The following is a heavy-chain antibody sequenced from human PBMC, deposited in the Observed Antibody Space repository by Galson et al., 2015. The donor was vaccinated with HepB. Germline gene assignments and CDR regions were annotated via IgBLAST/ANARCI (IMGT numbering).Heavy chain of an antibody. CDR2: IKSKADGGTT. CDR1: GFTFSNAW. V-gene: IGHV3-15*01. Sequence: SLRLSCAASGFTFSNAWMSWVRRAPGKGLEWVGRIKSKADGGTTDYAAPVKGRFTISRDDSKNTLYLQMNSLKTEDTAVYYCTTPYDGENGLFDYWGQGTLVTVSS. D-gene: IGHD3-10*01. J-gene: IGHJ4*02. CDR3: TTPYDGENGLFDY.